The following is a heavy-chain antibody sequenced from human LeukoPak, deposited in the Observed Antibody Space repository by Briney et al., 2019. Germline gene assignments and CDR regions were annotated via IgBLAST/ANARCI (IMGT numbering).Heavy chain of an antibody. CDR1: GFTVITNY. Sequence: PGGSLRLSCAASGFTVITNYMTWARQAPGKGLEWVSVIYSGGSTYYADSVRGRFIISRDNSKNTLYLQMNSLRVEDTAVYYCASSVGDSSSSNWFDPWGQGTLVTVSS. CDR3: ASSVGDSSSSNWFDP. J-gene: IGHJ5*02. D-gene: IGHD6-6*01. V-gene: IGHV3-66*01. CDR2: IYSGGST.